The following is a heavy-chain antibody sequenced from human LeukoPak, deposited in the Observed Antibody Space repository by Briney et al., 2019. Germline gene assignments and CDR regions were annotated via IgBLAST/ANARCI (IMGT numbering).Heavy chain of an antibody. CDR2: VHHSENS. J-gene: IGHJ5*02. V-gene: IGHV4-59*02. CDR1: GVSVNSHY. CDR3: ARGSTGQYDP. D-gene: IGHD1-14*01. Sequence: SETLSLTCSVSGVSVNSHYWSWIRQSPGKGLEGIAYVHHSENSNSNPSLKSRVTTSVDTSRNHFSLKLTSVTAADTAIYYCARGSTGQYDPWGQGILVTVSS.